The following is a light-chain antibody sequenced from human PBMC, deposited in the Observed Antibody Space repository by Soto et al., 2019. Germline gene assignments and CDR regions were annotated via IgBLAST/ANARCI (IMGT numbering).Light chain of an antibody. CDR3: PQRNSWPRT. J-gene: IGKJ1*01. CDR1: QSVNSY. V-gene: IGKV3-11*01. CDR2: DAS. Sequence: ETILTQSPATLSLSPGERATLSCRASQSVNSYLAWYQQKPGQAPRLLIYDASNRAAGVPVRFSGSGSGTDFTLTISSLEPEDFAVYYCPQRNSWPRTFGQGTKVEIK.